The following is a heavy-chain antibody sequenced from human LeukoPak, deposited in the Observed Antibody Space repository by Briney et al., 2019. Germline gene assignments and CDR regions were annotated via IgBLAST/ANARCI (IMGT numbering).Heavy chain of an antibody. Sequence: PGGSLRLSCAASRFTFSSYEMNWVRQAPGKGLEWVSYISSTGRTMYYADSVKGRFTISRDNAKKSLYLQMNSLRAEDTAVYYCARLSRATPDYWGQGTLVTVSS. J-gene: IGHJ4*02. CDR3: ARLSRATPDY. V-gene: IGHV3-48*03. CDR1: RFTFSSYE. CDR2: ISSTGRTM.